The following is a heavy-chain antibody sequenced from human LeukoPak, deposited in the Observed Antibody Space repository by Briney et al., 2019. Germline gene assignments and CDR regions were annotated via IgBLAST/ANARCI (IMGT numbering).Heavy chain of an antibody. J-gene: IGHJ4*02. Sequence: SETLSLTCTVSGGSISSYYWSWIRQPPGKGLEWIGYIYYSGSTNYNPSLKSRVTISVDTSKNQFSLKLSSVTAADTAVYYCARKSGTPGGFDYWGQGTLVTVSS. D-gene: IGHD3-3*01. V-gene: IGHV4-59*01. CDR3: ARKSGTPGGFDY. CDR2: IYYSGST. CDR1: GGSISSYY.